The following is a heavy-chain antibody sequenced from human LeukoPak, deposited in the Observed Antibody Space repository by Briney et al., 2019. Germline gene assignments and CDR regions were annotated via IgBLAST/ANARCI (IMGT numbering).Heavy chain of an antibody. CDR2: INTYNGFS. CDR3: AKNTTGGYSDY. Sequence: ASVKVSCKTSGYSFTSSGITWVRPAPPQGLEWMGWINTYNGFSKYARKLQGRVTMTADTSKSTAYMELSSLSSDDTAVYYCAKNTTGGYSDYWGQGTLVTVSS. V-gene: IGHV1-18*01. CDR1: GYSFTSSG. D-gene: IGHD1-1*01. J-gene: IGHJ4*02.